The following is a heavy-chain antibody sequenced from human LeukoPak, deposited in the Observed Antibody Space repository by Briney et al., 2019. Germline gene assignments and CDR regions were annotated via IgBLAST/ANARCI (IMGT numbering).Heavy chain of an antibody. V-gene: IGHV4-59*01. D-gene: IGHD6-13*01. CDR3: AREIAAAGTDNWFDP. CDR2: IYYSGST. Sequence: SATLSLTCTVSGGSISSYYWSWIRQPPGKGLEWIGYIYYSGSTNYNPSLKSRVTISVDTSKNQFSLKLSSVTAADTAVYYCAREIAAAGTDNWFDPWGQGTLVTVSS. CDR1: GGSISSYY. J-gene: IGHJ5*02.